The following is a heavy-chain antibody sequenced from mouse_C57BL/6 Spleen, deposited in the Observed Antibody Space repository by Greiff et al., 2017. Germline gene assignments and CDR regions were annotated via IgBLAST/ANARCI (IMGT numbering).Heavy chain of an antibody. V-gene: IGHV1-7*01. J-gene: IGHJ1*03. Sequence: QVQLQQSGAELAKPGASVKLSCKASGYTFTSYWMHWVKQRPGQGLEWIGYINPCSGYTKYNQKFKDKATLTADKSSSTAYMHLSSLTYEDSEVSYSAKSWLLQYFDVWGTGTTVTVSS. CDR2: INPCSGYT. CDR3: AKSWLLQYFDV. D-gene: IGHD2-3*01. CDR1: GYTFTSYW.